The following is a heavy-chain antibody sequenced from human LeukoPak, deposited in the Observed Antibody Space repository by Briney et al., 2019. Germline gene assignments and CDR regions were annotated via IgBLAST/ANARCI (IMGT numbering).Heavy chain of an antibody. V-gene: IGHV4-34*01. J-gene: IGHJ4*02. CDR1: GGSLSGYY. D-gene: IGHD4-11*01. CDR3: ARGGSVIADQWIDY. CDR2: INHSGST. Sequence: SETLSLTCAVYGGSLSGYYWSWIRQPPGKGLEWIGEINHSGSTNYNPSLKSRVTISVDTSKNQFSLKLSSVTAADTAVYYCARGGSVIADQWIDYWGQGTLVTVSS.